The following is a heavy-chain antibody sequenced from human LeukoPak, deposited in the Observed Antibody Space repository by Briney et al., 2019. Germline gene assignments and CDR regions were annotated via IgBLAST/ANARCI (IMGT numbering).Heavy chain of an antibody. D-gene: IGHD1-26*01. V-gene: IGHV4-59*01. CDR2: IYYSGST. J-gene: IGHJ3*02. Sequence: SETLSLTCTVSGGSISSYYWSWIRQPPGKGLEWIGYIYYSGSTNYNPSLKSRVTISVDTSKNQFSLKLSSVTAADTAVYYCARDGGSYSGDAFDIWGQGAMVTVSS. CDR3: ARDGGSYSGDAFDI. CDR1: GGSISSYY.